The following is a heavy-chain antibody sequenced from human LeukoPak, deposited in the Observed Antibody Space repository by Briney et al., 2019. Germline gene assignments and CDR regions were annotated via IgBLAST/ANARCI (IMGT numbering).Heavy chain of an antibody. D-gene: IGHD6-13*01. Sequence: PGESLKISCKGSGYSFTSYWIGCVRQMPGKGLEWMGIIYSGDSDTRYSPSFQGQVTISADKSISTPYLQWSSLKASDTAMYYCARLSALAAAFWFDPWGQGTLVTVSS. J-gene: IGHJ5*02. CDR1: GYSFTSYW. CDR2: IYSGDSDT. CDR3: ARLSALAAAFWFDP. V-gene: IGHV5-51*01.